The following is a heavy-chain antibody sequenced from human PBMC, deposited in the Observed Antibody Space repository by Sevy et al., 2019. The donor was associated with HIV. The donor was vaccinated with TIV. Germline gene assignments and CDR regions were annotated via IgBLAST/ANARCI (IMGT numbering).Heavy chain of an antibody. J-gene: IGHJ3*02. CDR1: GFTFSSYA. CDR3: AKHYSSGAFDI. Sequence: GGTLRLSCAASGFTFSSYAVSWVRQAPGKGLEWVSAISSGDNTYYADSVKGRFTISRDNSKNTLYLQMNSLRAEDTAVYYCAKHYSSGAFDIWGQGTMVTVSS. D-gene: IGHD6-25*01. CDR2: ISSGDNT. V-gene: IGHV3-23*01.